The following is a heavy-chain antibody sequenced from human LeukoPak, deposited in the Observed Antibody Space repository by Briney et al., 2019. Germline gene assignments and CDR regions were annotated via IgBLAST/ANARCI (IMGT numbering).Heavy chain of an antibody. J-gene: IGHJ3*02. CDR1: GFTFTTYA. CDR2: ITGSGGGGDDRT. Sequence: GGSLRLSCAASGFTFTTYAMSWVRQAPGKGLEWVSSITGSGGGGDDRTHYADSVKGRLTISRDNSKNTLYLQMNSLRAEDTAVYYCARGESLYYDFWSGYSTDAFDIWGQGTMVTVSS. D-gene: IGHD3-3*01. V-gene: IGHV3-23*01. CDR3: ARGESLYYDFWSGYSTDAFDI.